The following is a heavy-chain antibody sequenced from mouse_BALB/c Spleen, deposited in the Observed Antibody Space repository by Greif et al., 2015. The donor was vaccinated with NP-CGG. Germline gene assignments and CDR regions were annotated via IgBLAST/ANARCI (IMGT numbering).Heavy chain of an antibody. D-gene: IGHD2-1*01. J-gene: IGHJ3*01. CDR2: ISSGGSYT. V-gene: IGHV5-9-4*01. CDR3: AREGGNYLFAY. Sequence: EVKLVESGGGLVKPGGSLKLSCAASGFTFSSYAMSWVRQSPEKRLEWVAEISSGGSYTYYPDTVTGRFTISRDNAKNTLYLEMSSLRSEDTAMYYCAREGGNYLFAYWGQGTLVTVSA. CDR1: GFTFSSYA.